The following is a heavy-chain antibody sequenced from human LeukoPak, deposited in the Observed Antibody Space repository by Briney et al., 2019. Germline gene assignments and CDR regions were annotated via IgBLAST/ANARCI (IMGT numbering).Heavy chain of an antibody. V-gene: IGHV4-31*03. CDR3: ARGGCSSTSCYPRFNWFDP. CDR2: ICYSGST. CDR1: GGSISSGGYY. Sequence: SQTLSLTCTVSGGSISSGGYYWSWIRQHPGKGLEWIGYICYSGSTYYNPSLKSRVTISVDTSKNQFSRKLSSVTAADTAVYYCARGGCSSTSCYPRFNWFDPWGQGTLVTVSS. J-gene: IGHJ5*02. D-gene: IGHD2-2*01.